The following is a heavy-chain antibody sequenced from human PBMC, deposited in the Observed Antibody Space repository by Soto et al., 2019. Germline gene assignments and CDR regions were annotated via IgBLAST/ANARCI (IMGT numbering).Heavy chain of an antibody. J-gene: IGHJ4*02. V-gene: IGHV1-69*01. Sequence: QVQLVQSGAEVKKPGSSVKVSCKASGGIFSTYAISWLRQAPAQGLEWVGGIIPIFGTPNYAQRFQGRVTITAAESTSTAYMEMSRLRSEDTAVYYCARDRDDYGSGNYYNRIDFWGQGTLVTVSS. D-gene: IGHD3-10*01. CDR1: GGIFSTYA. CDR3: ARDRDDYGSGNYYNRIDF. CDR2: IIPIFGTP.